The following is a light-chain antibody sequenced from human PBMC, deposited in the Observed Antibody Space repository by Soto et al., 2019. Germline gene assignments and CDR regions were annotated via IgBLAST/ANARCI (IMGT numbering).Light chain of an antibody. CDR1: QNVFSNY. V-gene: IGKV3-20*01. CDR2: GAS. CDR3: QQSGRPWT. J-gene: IGKJ1*01. Sequence: DIVLTQSPDTVSVSPGERVTLSCRASQNVFSNYLAWYQQKPGQAPRLLIFGASSRATGIADRFSGSGSGTDFILNISRLEPEDFAVYHCQQSGRPWTFGQGTKVDIX.